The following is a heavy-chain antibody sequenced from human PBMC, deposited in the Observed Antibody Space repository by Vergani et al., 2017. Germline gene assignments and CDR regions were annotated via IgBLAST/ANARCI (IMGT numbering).Heavy chain of an antibody. CDR3: AKVPLYSSSWYLTTTNWFDP. D-gene: IGHD6-13*01. Sequence: VQLLESGGGVVQPGGSLRLSCAASGFTFSSYGMHWVRQAPGKGLEWVAFIRYDGSNKYYADSVKGRFTISRDNSKNTLYLQMNSLRAEDTAVYYCAKVPLYSSSWYLTTTNWFDPWGQGTLVTVSS. CDR2: IRYDGSNK. CDR1: GFTFSSYG. V-gene: IGHV3-30*02. J-gene: IGHJ5*02.